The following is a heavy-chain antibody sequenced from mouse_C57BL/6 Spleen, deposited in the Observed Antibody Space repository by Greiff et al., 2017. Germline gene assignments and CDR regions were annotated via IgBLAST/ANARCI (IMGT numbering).Heavy chain of an antibody. Sequence: QVQLQQPGAELVKPGASVKMSCKASGYTFTSSWITWVKQRPGQGLEWIGDIYPGSGSTNYNEKFKSKATLTVDTSSSTAYMQLSSLTSEDSAVYYCARYYSNYVNYAMDYWGQGTSVTVSS. D-gene: IGHD2-5*01. CDR2: IYPGSGST. CDR1: GYTFTSSW. V-gene: IGHV1-55*01. J-gene: IGHJ4*01. CDR3: ARYYSNYVNYAMDY.